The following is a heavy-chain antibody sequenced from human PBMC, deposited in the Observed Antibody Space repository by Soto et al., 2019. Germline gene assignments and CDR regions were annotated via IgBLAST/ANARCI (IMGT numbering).Heavy chain of an antibody. CDR1: GFTFSSYA. CDR2: ISYDGSNK. Sequence: ESGGGVVQPGRSLRLSCAASGFTFSSYAMHWVRQAPGKGLEWVAGISYDGSNKYYADSVKGRFTISRDNSKNTLYLQMNSLGAEETAVYYCARVPSARCSGGSCSLGPFDYWGQGTLVTVSS. CDR3: ARVPSARCSGGSCSLGPFDY. D-gene: IGHD2-15*01. V-gene: IGHV3-30-3*01. J-gene: IGHJ4*02.